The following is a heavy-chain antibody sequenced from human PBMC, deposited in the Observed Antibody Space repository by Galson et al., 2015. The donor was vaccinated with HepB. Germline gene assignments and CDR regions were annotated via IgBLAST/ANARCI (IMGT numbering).Heavy chain of an antibody. D-gene: IGHD3-22*01. CDR2: TYYRSKWYN. Sequence: CAISGDSVSSNSAAWNWIRQSPSRGLEWLGRTYYRSKWYNDYAVSVKSRITISPDTSKNQFSLQLNSVTPEDTAVYYCARDLLDGYYDSSGYFDYWGQGTLVTVSS. CDR1: GDSVSSNSAA. CDR3: ARDLLDGYYDSSGYFDY. J-gene: IGHJ4*02. V-gene: IGHV6-1*01.